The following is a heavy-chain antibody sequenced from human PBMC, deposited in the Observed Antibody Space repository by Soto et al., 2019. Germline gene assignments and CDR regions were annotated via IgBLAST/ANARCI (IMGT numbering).Heavy chain of an antibody. CDR3: ARDGLYCSRTSCYPEYNWFDP. Sequence: EVQLVESGGGLVKPGGSLRLSCAASGFTFSSYSMNWVRQAPGKGLEWVSSISSSSSYIYYADSVKGRFTSSRDNAKNSLYLQMNSLRAEDTAVYYCARDGLYCSRTSCYPEYNWFDPWGQGTLVTVSS. J-gene: IGHJ5*02. D-gene: IGHD2-2*01. CDR2: ISSSSSYI. CDR1: GFTFSSYS. V-gene: IGHV3-21*01.